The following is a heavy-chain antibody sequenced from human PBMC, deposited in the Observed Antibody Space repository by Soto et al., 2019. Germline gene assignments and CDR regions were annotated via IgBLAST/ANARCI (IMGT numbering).Heavy chain of an antibody. Sequence: SGPTLFNPTQTLTLTCTFSGFSLSTSGMCVSWIRQPPGKALEWLALIDWDDDKYYSTSLKTRLTISKDTSKNQVVLTMTNMDPVDTATYYCARTPYSSRWYYYGMDVWGQGTTVTVSS. D-gene: IGHD6-13*01. CDR3: ARTPYSSRWYYYGMDV. CDR1: GFSLSTSGMC. V-gene: IGHV2-70*01. CDR2: IDWDDDK. J-gene: IGHJ6*02.